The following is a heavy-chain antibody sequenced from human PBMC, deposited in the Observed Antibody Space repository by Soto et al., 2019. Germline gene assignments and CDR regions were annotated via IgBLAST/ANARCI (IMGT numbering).Heavy chain of an antibody. CDR1: GFTFCDYY. Sequence: PGGSLRLSCAASGFTFCDYYMNWVRQAPGKGLEWVSPISSSSTIYYADSVKGRFTISRDNAKNSLYLQMNSLRAEDTAVYYCARDRRITIFGDYYYYYDMDVWGQGTTVTVSS. CDR3: ARDRRITIFGDYYYYYDMDV. D-gene: IGHD3-3*01. CDR2: ISSSSTI. J-gene: IGHJ6*02. V-gene: IGHV3-11*04.